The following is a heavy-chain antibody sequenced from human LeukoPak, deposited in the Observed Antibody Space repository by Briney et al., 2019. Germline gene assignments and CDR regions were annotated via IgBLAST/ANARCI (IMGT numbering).Heavy chain of an antibody. J-gene: IGHJ4*02. CDR2: INHSGST. D-gene: IGHD3-10*01. Sequence: PSETLSLTCAVCGGSFSGYYWSWIRQPPGKGREGIGEINHSGSTNYNPSLKSRVTISVDTSKNQFSLKLSSVTAADTAVYYCARGLLLWFGELSLQDWGQGTLVTVSS. CDR3: ARGLLLWFGELSLQD. CDR1: GGSFSGYY. V-gene: IGHV4-34*01.